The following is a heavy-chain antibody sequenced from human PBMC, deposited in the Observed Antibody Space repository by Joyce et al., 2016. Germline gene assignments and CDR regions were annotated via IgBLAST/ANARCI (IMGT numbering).Heavy chain of an antibody. Sequence: EVQLLESGGGLVQPGGSLRLSCAASSFTFSNYWMNLVRQAPGKGLECVANIKQDGSEIYVVDSVKGRFTISRDNAKNTLYLQMNSLRAEDTAVYYCARSGGEDYGDHHALDVWGQGTTVTVSS. CDR1: SFTFSNYW. J-gene: IGHJ6*02. V-gene: IGHV3-7*01. D-gene: IGHD4-17*01. CDR2: IKQDGSEI. CDR3: ARSGGEDYGDHHALDV.